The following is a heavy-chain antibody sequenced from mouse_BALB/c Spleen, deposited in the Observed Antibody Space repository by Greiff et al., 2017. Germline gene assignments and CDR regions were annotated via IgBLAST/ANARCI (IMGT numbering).Heavy chain of an antibody. CDR1: GDSITSGY. Sequence: VHVKQSGPSLVKPSQTLSLTCSVTGDSITSGYWNWIRKFPGNKLEYMGYISYSGSTYYNPSLKSRISITRDTSKNQYYLQLNSVTTEDTATYYCARGGYDAMDYWGQGTSVTVSS. CDR2: ISYSGST. J-gene: IGHJ4*01. V-gene: IGHV3-8*02. CDR3: ARGGYDAMDY.